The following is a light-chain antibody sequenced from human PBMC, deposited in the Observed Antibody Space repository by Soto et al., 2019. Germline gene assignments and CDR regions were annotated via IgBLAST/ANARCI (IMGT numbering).Light chain of an antibody. J-gene: IGLJ2*01. CDR3: SSYAGTNTLLV. Sequence: QLVLTQPASVSGSPGQSITISCTGTSSDIGGYNYVSWFQQHPGKAPKLIIYDVNNRPSGVSNRFSGSKSGTTASLTISGLQAEDEAEYFCSSYAGTNTLLVFGGGTKVTVL. CDR2: DVN. CDR1: SSDIGGYNY. V-gene: IGLV2-14*01.